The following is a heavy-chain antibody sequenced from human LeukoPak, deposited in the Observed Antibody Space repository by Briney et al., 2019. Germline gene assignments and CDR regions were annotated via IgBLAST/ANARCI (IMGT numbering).Heavy chain of an antibody. J-gene: IGHJ5*02. CDR3: ARDAGYEYNWFDP. CDR2: IIPIFGTA. CDR1: GGTFSSYA. Sequence: ASVKVSCKASGGTFSSYAISWVRQAPGQGLEWMGGIIPIFGTANYAQKFQGRVTITADKSTSTAYMELSSLRSEDTAVYYCARDAGYEYNWFDPWGQGTLVTVSS. V-gene: IGHV1-69*06. D-gene: IGHD2-15*01.